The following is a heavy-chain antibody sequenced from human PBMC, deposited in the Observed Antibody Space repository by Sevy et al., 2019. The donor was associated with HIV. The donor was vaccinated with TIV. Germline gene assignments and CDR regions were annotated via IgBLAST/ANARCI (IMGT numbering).Heavy chain of an antibody. D-gene: IGHD4-17*01. CDR2: ICLDGSNT. J-gene: IGHJ4*02. Sequence: GGSLRLSCAASGFTFSTYGMHWVRQAPGKGLEWVAVICLDGSNTYYADSVKGRFTISRDIAKNTLHLQMNSLRAEDTAVYYCARDLEFYDYGDYGPAFMPDYWGQRTLVTVSS. V-gene: IGHV3-33*01. CDR1: GFTFSTYG. CDR3: ARDLEFYDYGDYGPAFMPDY.